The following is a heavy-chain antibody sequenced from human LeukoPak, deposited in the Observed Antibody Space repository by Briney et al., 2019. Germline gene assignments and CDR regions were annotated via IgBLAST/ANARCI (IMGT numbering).Heavy chain of an antibody. V-gene: IGHV1-2*02. CDR3: ARVGVGGYCSGGSCSTYNWFDP. J-gene: IGHJ5*02. CDR2: INPNSGGT. Sequence: ASVKVSCKASGYTFTSYGISWVRQAPGQGLEWMGWINPNSGGTNYAQKFQGRVTMTRDTSISTAYMELSRLRSDDTAVYYCARVGVGGYCSGGSCSTYNWFDPWGQGTLVTVSS. CDR1: GYTFTSYG. D-gene: IGHD2-15*01.